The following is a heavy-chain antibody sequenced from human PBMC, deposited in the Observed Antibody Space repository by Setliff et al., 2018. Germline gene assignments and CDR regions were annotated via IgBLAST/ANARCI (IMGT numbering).Heavy chain of an antibody. Sequence: GASVKVSCKASGYTFTSYAISWVRQAPGQGLEWMGGIIPIFGTANYAQKFQGRVTITTDESTSTAYMELNSLRTEDTAVYHCAKFNRAGGPPIFDLWGQGTMVTVSS. J-gene: IGHJ3*01. CDR3: AKFNRAGGPPIFDL. D-gene: IGHD2-15*01. CDR1: GYTFTSYA. CDR2: IIPIFGTA. V-gene: IGHV1-69*05.